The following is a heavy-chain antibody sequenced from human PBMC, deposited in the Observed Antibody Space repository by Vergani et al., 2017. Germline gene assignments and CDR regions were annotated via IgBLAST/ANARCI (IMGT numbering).Heavy chain of an antibody. V-gene: IGHV3-48*03. D-gene: IGHD5-18*01. CDR3: AKVGGRIQLWFDFDY. CDR1: GFTFSSYE. J-gene: IGHJ4*02. CDR2: ISSSGSTI. Sequence: VQLVESGGGLVQPGGSLRLSCAASGFTFSSYEMNWVRQAPGKGLEWVSYISSSGSTIYYADSVKGRFTISRDNAKNSLYLQMNSLRAEDTAVYYCAKVGGRIQLWFDFDYWGQGTLVTVSS.